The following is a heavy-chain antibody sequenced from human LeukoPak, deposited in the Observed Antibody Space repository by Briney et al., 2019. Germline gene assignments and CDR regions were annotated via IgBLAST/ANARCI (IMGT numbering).Heavy chain of an antibody. Sequence: SETLSLTCTVSGGSISSYYWSWIRQPAGKGLEWIGRIYTSGSTNYNPSLKSRVTMSVDTSKNQFSLKLSSVTAADTAVYYCARGLRVSGYYEAPAFDYWGQGTLVTVSS. V-gene: IGHV4-4*07. D-gene: IGHD5-12*01. CDR2: IYTSGST. CDR3: ARGLRVSGYYEAPAFDY. J-gene: IGHJ4*02. CDR1: GGSISSYY.